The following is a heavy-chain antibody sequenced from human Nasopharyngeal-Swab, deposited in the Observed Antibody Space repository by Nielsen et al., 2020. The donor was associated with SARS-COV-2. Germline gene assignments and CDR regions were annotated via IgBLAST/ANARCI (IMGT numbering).Heavy chain of an antibody. Sequence: WIRQPPGKGLEGGAVISYDGSNKYYADSVKGRFTISRDNSKNTLELQMSSLRAEETDGEDCEREEKEEGDYAIDYWGQGTLVTVSS. V-gene: IGHV3-30-3*01. J-gene: IGHJ4*02. CDR2: ISYDGSNK. CDR3: EREEKEEGDYAIDY. D-gene: IGHD4-17*01.